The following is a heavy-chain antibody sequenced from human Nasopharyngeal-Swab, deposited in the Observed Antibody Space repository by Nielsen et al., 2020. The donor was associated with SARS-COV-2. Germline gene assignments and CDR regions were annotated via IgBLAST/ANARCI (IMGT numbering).Heavy chain of an antibody. D-gene: IGHD3-3*01. Sequence: GSLRFSCTVSGGSISSYSWSWIRQPPGKGLDWIGYIYYSGSTNYNPPLKSRVTISADTSKNQFSLKLSSVTAADTAVYYCARRLTLESFWYFDLWGRGTLVTVSS. CDR2: IYYSGST. CDR1: GGSISSYS. CDR3: ARRLTLESFWYFDL. V-gene: IGHV4-59*01. J-gene: IGHJ2*01.